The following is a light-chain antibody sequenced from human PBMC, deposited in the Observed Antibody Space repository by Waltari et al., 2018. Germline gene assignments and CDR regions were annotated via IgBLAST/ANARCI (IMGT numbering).Light chain of an antibody. J-gene: IGLJ3*02. CDR2: RNN. V-gene: IGLV1-47*01. Sequence: QSVLTQPPSASGTPGQRVAISCSGSSSNIGSNYVYCYQQPPGTAPKLLSYRNNQRPSGVPDRFSGSNSGTSASLAISGLRSEDEADYYCAAWDDSLSGWVFGGGTKLTVL. CDR1: SSNIGSNY. CDR3: AAWDDSLSGWV.